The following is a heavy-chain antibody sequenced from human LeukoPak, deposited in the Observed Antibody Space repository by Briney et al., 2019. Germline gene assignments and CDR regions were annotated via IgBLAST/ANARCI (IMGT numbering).Heavy chain of an antibody. Sequence: GGSLRLSCAASGFTFSSYAMNRVRQAPGKGLEWVSAISGAGGSTYFADFVKGRFTISRDNSKNTLYLQMNSLRAEDTAVYYCASRATVTTSFDYWGQGTLVTVSS. D-gene: IGHD4-17*01. V-gene: IGHV3-23*01. CDR1: GFTFSSYA. CDR2: ISGAGGST. J-gene: IGHJ4*02. CDR3: ASRATVTTSFDY.